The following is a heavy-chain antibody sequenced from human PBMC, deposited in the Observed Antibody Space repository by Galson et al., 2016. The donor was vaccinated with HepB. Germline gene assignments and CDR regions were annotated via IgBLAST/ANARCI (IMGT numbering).Heavy chain of an antibody. J-gene: IGHJ4*02. D-gene: IGHD5-18*01. Sequence: SLRLSCAASGFRFSTYAMTWVRQAPGKGLEWVSGTTGTTFATYYADSVRGRFTISRDNSNHMLYLQMNSLRVEDTAVYYCAKISVQYSYHYWGFDYWGQGTLVTVSS. CDR3: AKISVQYSYHYWGFDY. CDR2: TTGTTFAT. V-gene: IGHV3-23*01. CDR1: GFRFSTYA.